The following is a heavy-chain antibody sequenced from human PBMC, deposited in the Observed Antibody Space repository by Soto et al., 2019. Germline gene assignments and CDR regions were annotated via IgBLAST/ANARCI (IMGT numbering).Heavy chain of an antibody. V-gene: IGHV3-74*01. Sequence: EVQLVESGGGLVQPGGSPRLSCAVSGFTFSSFWMHWVRQAPGEGLVWVSRINTDDSSTSYADSVKGRFTISRDNAKNTLYLQMNSLRVEDTAMYYCAKRGVDTFGLSYWGQGTLVTVSS. CDR1: GFTFSSFW. CDR2: INTDDSST. D-gene: IGHD3-10*01. CDR3: AKRGVDTFGLSY. J-gene: IGHJ4*02.